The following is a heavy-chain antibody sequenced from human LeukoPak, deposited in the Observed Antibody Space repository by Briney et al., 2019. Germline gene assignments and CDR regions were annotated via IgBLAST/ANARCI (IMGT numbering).Heavy chain of an antibody. V-gene: IGHV1-18*01. D-gene: IGHD2-2*01. J-gene: IGHJ4*02. CDR1: GYTFTNYA. CDR3: ARIWDIVIVPAATFDH. Sequence: ASVKVSCKASGYTFTNYAISWVRQAPGLGLEWMGWISAYTGNTNYAQKLQGRVTMTTDTSTSTAYMELRSLRSDDTAVYYCARIWDIVIVPAATFDHWGQGALVTVSS. CDR2: ISAYTGNT.